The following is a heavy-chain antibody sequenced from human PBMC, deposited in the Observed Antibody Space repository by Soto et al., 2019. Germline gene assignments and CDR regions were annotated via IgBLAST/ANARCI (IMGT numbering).Heavy chain of an antibody. Sequence: EVQLVESGGGSVQPGESLRLSCAASGCSFRDYDMHWVRQRKGKGLEWVSALGAARDPYYVGSVKGRFSVSRDNAQNSLILQINNLRVDETALYSCARAYLGRLPRRADYYYAMDVGGRGTTV. V-gene: IGHV3-13*05. CDR1: GCSFRDYD. D-gene: IGHD1-26*01. CDR2: LGAARDP. CDR3: ARAYLGRLPRRADYYYAMDV. J-gene: IGHJ6*04.